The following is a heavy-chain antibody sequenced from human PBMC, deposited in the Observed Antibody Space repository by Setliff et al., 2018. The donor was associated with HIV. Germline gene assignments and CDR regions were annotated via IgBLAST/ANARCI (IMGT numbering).Heavy chain of an antibody. Sequence: SETLSLTCTVSGGSISSGTSYWSWIRQPAEKGLEWIGRIYTSGSTNYNPSLKSRVTISVDTSKNQFSLKLSSVNAADTAVYYCARVLEQVVSDYWGQGTLVTVSS. D-gene: IGHD6-6*01. CDR1: GGSISSGTSY. CDR3: ARVLEQVVSDY. J-gene: IGHJ4*02. V-gene: IGHV4-61*02. CDR2: IYTSGST.